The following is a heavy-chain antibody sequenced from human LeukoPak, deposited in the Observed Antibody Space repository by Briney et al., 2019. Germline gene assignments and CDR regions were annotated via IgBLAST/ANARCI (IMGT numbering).Heavy chain of an antibody. J-gene: IGHJ4*02. D-gene: IGHD1-20*01. CDR3: AKAVVGKSITGTTDYFDY. Sequence: GGSLRLSCAASGFTFDDYGMSWVRQAPGKGLEWVSAISGSGGSTYYADSVKGRFTISRDNSKNTLYLQMNSLRAEDTAVYYCAKAVVGKSITGTTDYFDYWGQGTLVTVS. V-gene: IGHV3-23*01. CDR2: ISGSGGST. CDR1: GFTFDDYG.